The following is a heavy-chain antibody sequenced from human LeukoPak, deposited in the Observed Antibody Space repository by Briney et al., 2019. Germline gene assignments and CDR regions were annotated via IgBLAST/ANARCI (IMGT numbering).Heavy chain of an antibody. CDR3: ARESISPYYDFWSRKGSWFDP. CDR2: IWYDGSNK. J-gene: IGHJ5*02. Sequence: PGRSLRLSCAASGFTFSSYGMHWVRQAPGKGLEWVAVIWYDGSNKYYADSVKGRFTISRDNSKNTLYLQMNSLRAEDTAVYYCARESISPYYDFWSRKGSWFDPWGQGTLVTVSS. D-gene: IGHD3-3*01. CDR1: GFTFSSYG. V-gene: IGHV3-33*01.